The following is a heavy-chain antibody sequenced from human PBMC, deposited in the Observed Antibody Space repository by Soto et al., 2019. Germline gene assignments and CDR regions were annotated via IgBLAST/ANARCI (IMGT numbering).Heavy chain of an antibody. J-gene: IGHJ4*02. Sequence: QVQLVESGGGLVKPGGSLRLSCAASGFTFSDYYMSWIRQAPGKGLEWVSYFSSSGTYTKYTDSVKGRFTISRDNAKSSLYPQMNSLRDEDTAVYYCARDRGSGGGIDYWGQGTLVTVSS. D-gene: IGHD1-26*01. CDR2: FSSSGTYT. V-gene: IGHV3-11*06. CDR1: GFTFSDYY. CDR3: ARDRGSGGGIDY.